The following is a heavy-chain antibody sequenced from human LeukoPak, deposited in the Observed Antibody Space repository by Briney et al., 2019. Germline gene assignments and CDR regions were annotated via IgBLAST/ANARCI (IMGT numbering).Heavy chain of an antibody. CDR2: ISWNSGSI. D-gene: IGHD6-13*01. CDR1: GFTFSSYW. CDR3: AKDSSSWYFDY. V-gene: IGHV3-9*01. J-gene: IGHJ4*02. Sequence: GGSLRLSCVGSGFTFSSYWMYWVRQAPGKGLVWVSGISWNSGSIGYADSVKGRFTISRDNAKNSLYLQMNSLRAEDTALYYCAKDSSSWYFDYWGQGTLVTVSS.